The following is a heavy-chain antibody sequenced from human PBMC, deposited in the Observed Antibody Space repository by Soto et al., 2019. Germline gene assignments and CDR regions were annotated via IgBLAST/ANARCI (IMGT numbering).Heavy chain of an antibody. J-gene: IGHJ4*02. CDR2: IIPIFGTA. D-gene: IGHD3-22*01. CDR1: GGTFSSYA. Sequence: GASEKVSCKASGGTFSSYAISWVRQSPGQGLEWMRGIIPIFGTANYAQKFRGRVTITADESTSTAYMELSSLRSEDTAVYYCASRPNYYDSPFFHYWGQGTLVTVSS. V-gene: IGHV1-69*13. CDR3: ASRPNYYDSPFFHY.